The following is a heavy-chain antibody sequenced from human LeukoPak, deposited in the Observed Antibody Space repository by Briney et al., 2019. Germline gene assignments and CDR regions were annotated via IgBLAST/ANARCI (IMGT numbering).Heavy chain of an antibody. J-gene: IGHJ4*02. D-gene: IGHD6-13*01. CDR2: IYYSGST. CDR3: ARASKTAAGAIDY. Sequence: SETLSLTCTVSGGSISSYYWSWIRQPPGKGLEWIGYIYYSGSTNYNPSLKSRVTISVDTSKNQFSLKLSSVTAADTAVYYCARASKTAAGAIDYWGQGTQVTVSS. V-gene: IGHV4-59*01. CDR1: GGSISSYY.